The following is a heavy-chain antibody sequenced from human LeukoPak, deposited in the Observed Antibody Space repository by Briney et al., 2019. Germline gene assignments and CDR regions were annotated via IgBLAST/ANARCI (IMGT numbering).Heavy chain of an antibody. CDR1: GDFLSSGSYY. V-gene: IGHV4-39*01. CDR3: ARLCQVTTCAKFEY. CDR2: IYYSGST. J-gene: IGHJ4*02. Sequence: SETLSLICSVSGDFLSSGSYYWGWIRQSPGKGLTWIGSIYYSGSTFYNASFESRVTMSVDTSQNQFFLKLSSVTAADTAVYSCARLCQVTTCAKFEYWGQGILVTVSA. D-gene: IGHD4-17*01.